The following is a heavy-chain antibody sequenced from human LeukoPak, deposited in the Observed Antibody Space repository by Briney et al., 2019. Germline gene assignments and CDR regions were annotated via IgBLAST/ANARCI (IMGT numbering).Heavy chain of an antibody. CDR1: GGFFSGYY. Sequence: SEPLALTCAVYGGFFSGYYWTWIRQSPGKGLEWIAETDHGGSTIYNPSLKSGVAISADTSTNKFSLHQSSVTAADPSIYYCAIRAASGIPREYYYWDVGVKETTVTVSS. V-gene: IGHV4-34*01. CDR2: TDHGGST. CDR3: AIRAASGIPREYYYWDV. J-gene: IGHJ6*03. D-gene: IGHD2-2*02.